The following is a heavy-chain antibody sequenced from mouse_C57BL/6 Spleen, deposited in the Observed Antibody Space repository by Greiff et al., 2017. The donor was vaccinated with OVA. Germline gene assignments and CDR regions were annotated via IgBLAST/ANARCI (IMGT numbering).Heavy chain of an antibody. CDR3: ARDPDYSNRYYYAMDY. J-gene: IGHJ4*01. CDR1: GFTFSSYA. CDR2: ISDGGSYT. V-gene: IGHV5-4*01. Sequence: EVKLVESGGGLVKPGGSLKLSCAASGFTFSSYAMSWVRQTPEKRLEWVATISDGGSYTYYPDNVKGRFTISRDNAKNNLYLQMSHLKSEDTAMYYCARDPDYSNRYYYAMDYWGQGTSVTVSS. D-gene: IGHD2-5*01.